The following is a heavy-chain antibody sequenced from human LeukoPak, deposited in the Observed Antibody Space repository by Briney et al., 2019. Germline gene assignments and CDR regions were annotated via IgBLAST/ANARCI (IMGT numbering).Heavy chain of an antibody. CDR3: ARGHDYGVAWFQH. Sequence: SETLSLTCTVSGGSISSGDYYWSWIRQPPGKGLEWIGYIYYSGSTYYNPSLKSRVTISVDTSKNQFSLKLSSVTAADTAVYYCARGHDYGVAWFQHWGQGTLVTVSS. V-gene: IGHV4-30-4*01. D-gene: IGHD4-17*01. CDR2: IYYSGST. J-gene: IGHJ1*01. CDR1: GGSISSGDYY.